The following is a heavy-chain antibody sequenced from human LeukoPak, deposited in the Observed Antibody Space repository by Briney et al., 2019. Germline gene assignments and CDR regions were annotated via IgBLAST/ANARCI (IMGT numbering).Heavy chain of an antibody. Sequence: KPSETLSLTCTFSGGSISSYYWSWIRQPAGKGLEWIGRIYASGSTNYNPSLKSRVTMSVDTSKNQFSLKLSSVTAADTAVYYCARDRYYYDSSGSALDYWGQGTLVTVSS. CDR2: IYASGST. J-gene: IGHJ4*02. V-gene: IGHV4-4*07. D-gene: IGHD3-22*01. CDR3: ARDRYYYDSSGSALDY. CDR1: GGSISSYY.